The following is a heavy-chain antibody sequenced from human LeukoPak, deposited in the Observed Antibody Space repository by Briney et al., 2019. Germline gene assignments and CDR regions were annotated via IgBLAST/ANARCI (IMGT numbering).Heavy chain of an antibody. CDR1: GFTVSSNY. V-gene: IGHV3-66*01. J-gene: IGHJ4*02. D-gene: IGHD3-9*01. CDR2: IYSGGST. Sequence: PGGSLRLSCAASGFTVSSNYMSWVRQAPGKGLEWVSVIYSGGSTYYAAPVKGRFTISRDDSKNTLYLQMNSLKTEDTAVYYCTTDQTSNDILTGASGWGQGTLVTVSS. CDR3: TTDQTSNDILTGASG.